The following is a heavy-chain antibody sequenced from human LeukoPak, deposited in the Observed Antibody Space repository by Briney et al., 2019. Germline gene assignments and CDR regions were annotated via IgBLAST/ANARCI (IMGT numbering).Heavy chain of an antibody. V-gene: IGHV3-53*01. CDR1: GFTVSSNY. CDR2: IYSGGST. D-gene: IGHD6-6*01. Sequence: GGSLRLSCAASGFTVSSNYMSWVRQAPGKGLEWVSVIYSGGSTYYADSVKGRFTISRDNSKNTLYLQMNNLRAEDTAVYYCARFGSSSYYYYYMDVWGKGTTVTVSS. J-gene: IGHJ6*03. CDR3: ARFGSSSYYYYYMDV.